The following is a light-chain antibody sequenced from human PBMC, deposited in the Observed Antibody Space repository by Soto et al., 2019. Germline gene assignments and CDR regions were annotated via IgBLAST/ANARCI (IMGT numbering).Light chain of an antibody. V-gene: IGLV2-14*03. Sequence: QSALTQPASVSGSPGQSITISCTGTSSYVGGYNYVSWYQQHPGRAPKLLIYDVTIRPSGVSNRFSGSKSGNTASLTISGLQVEDEADYCCSSYTSTRFPVVFGGGTKLTVL. CDR2: DVT. CDR3: SSYTSTRFPVV. J-gene: IGLJ3*02. CDR1: SSYVGGYNY.